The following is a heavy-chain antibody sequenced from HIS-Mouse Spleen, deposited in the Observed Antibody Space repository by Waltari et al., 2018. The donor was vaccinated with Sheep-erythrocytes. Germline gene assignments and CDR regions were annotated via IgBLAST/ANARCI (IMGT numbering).Heavy chain of an antibody. D-gene: IGHD1-26*01. CDR2: IRWDGGST. CDR3: AKDLTLVGAHYYYYGMDV. CDR1: GFTFDDYA. V-gene: IGHV3-43D*03. Sequence: EVQLVESGGVVVQPGGSLRLSCAASGFTFDDYAMHWVRQAPGKGLVWVSLIRWDGGSTYYADSVKGRFTISRDNSKNSLYLQMNSLRAEDTALYYCAKDLTLVGAHYYYYGMDVWGQGTTVTVSS. J-gene: IGHJ6*02.